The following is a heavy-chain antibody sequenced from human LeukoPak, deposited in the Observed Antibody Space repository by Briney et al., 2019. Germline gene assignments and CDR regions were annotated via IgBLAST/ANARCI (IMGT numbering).Heavy chain of an antibody. CDR3: ARGCSGGSCYIY. V-gene: IGHV3-64*01. D-gene: IGHD2-15*01. J-gene: IGHJ4*02. Sequence: GGSLRLSCAASGFTFSSYAMHWVRQAPGKGLEYVSAISSNGGSTYYANSVKGRFTISRDNSKNTLYLQMGSLRAEDMAVYYCARGCSGGSCYIYWGQGTLVTVSS. CDR1: GFTFSSYA. CDR2: ISSNGGST.